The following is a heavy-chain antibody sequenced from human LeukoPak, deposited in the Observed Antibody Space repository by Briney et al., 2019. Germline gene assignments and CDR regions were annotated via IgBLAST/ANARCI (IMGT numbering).Heavy chain of an antibody. CDR2: IGGSGGST. Sequence: GGSLRLSCVAPGFTFRSYAMSWVRQAPGKGLEWVSAIGGSGGSTNFADSVKGRFTISRDNSKNTLYLQMNSLRAEDTAVYYCAKDFSGYTVTTSLDYWGQGTLVTVSS. V-gene: IGHV3-23*01. CDR3: AKDFSGYTVTTSLDY. D-gene: IGHD4-17*01. J-gene: IGHJ4*02. CDR1: GFTFRSYA.